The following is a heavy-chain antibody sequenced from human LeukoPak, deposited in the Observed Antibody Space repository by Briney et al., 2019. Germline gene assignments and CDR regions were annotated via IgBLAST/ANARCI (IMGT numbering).Heavy chain of an antibody. CDR3: ARDKGYYGTSTAYYMDV. CDR2: ISYDGSNK. J-gene: IGHJ6*03. Sequence: PGGSLRLSCAASGLTFSSYAMHWVRQAPGKGLEWVAVISYDGSNKYYADSVKGRFTISRDNSKNTLYLQMNSLRAEDTAVYYCARDKGYYGTSTAYYMDVWGKGTTVTVSS. D-gene: IGHD2-2*01. CDR1: GLTFSSYA. V-gene: IGHV3-30*04.